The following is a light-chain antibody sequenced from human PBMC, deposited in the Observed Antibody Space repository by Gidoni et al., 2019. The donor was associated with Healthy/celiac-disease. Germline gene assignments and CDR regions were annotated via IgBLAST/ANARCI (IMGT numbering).Light chain of an antibody. J-gene: IGKJ1*01. CDR1: TGLLHSNGYNN. CDR2: LGS. CDR3: MQALQTPWT. V-gene: IGKV2-28*01. Sequence: DIVMTQSPPSLPVTPGEPASISCRSSTGLLHSNGYNNWDWYLQNPGQSPQLLIDLGSHRASGVPYRFSGSGSGTDFTLKISRVEAEDVGVYYCMQALQTPWTFGQGTKVEIK.